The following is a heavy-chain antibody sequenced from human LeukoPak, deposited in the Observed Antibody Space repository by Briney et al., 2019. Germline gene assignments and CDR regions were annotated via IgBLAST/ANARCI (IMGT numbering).Heavy chain of an antibody. D-gene: IGHD3-10*01. CDR1: GFTFSIYA. V-gene: IGHV3-30*04. Sequence: GGSLRLSCAASGFTFSIYAMHWVRQAPGKGLEWVAVISYDGSDKYYADSVKGRFTISRDNSKNTLYLQMNSLRAEDTAVYYCAAKIGLLWFGELFFPPDYWGQGTLVTVSS. J-gene: IGHJ4*02. CDR2: ISYDGSDK. CDR3: AAKIGLLWFGELFFPPDY.